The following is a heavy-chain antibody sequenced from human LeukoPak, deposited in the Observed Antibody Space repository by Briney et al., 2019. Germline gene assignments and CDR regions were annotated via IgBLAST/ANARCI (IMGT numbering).Heavy chain of an antibody. CDR2: INPNSGGT. J-gene: IGHJ6*02. CDR3: ARDYYDFWSGYPYGMDV. Sequence: ASVKVSCKASGYTFTGYYMHWVRQAPGQGLEWMGWINPNSGGTNYAQKFQGRVTMTRDTSISTAYMELSRLRSDDTAVYYCARDYYDFWSGYPYGMDVWGQGTTVTVSS. V-gene: IGHV1-2*02. CDR1: GYTFTGYY. D-gene: IGHD3-3*01.